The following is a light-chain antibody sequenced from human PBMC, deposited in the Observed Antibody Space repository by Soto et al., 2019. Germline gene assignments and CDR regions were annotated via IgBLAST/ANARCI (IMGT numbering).Light chain of an antibody. V-gene: IGLV2-14*01. CDR1: SGDIGSYTY. Sequence: QSALTRPASVSGSPGQSITIACTVTSGDIGSYTYVSWYQQYPGKAPKLLISEVTNRPSGVSNRFSGSKSGNTASLTISGLQVEDEAHYYCSSYTTNSPPVVFGGGTKVTV. J-gene: IGLJ2*01. CDR3: SSYTTNSPPVV. CDR2: EVT.